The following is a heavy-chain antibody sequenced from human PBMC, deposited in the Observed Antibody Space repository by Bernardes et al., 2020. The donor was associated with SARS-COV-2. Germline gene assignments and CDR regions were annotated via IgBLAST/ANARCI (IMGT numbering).Heavy chain of an antibody. CDR3: ARALHDYIWGSYRPRGGYFDY. Sequence: RQAPGQGLEWMGGIIPIFGTANYAQKFQGRVTITADESTSTAYMELSSLRSEDTAVYYCARALHDYIWGSYRPRGGYFDYWGQGTLVTVSS. V-gene: IGHV1-69*01. D-gene: IGHD3-16*02. CDR2: IIPIFGTA. J-gene: IGHJ4*02.